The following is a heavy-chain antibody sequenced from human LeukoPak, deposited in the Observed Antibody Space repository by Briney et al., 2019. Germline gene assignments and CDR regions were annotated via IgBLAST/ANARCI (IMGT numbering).Heavy chain of an antibody. Sequence: CGSLRLSCAASGFTFSSYAMSWVRQAPGKGLDWVSAISGSGGSTYYADSVKGRFTISRDNSKNTLYLQMNSLRAEDTAVYYCAKDGSGYYDSSGYYYGDYWGQGTLVTVSS. D-gene: IGHD3-22*01. V-gene: IGHV3-23*01. J-gene: IGHJ4*02. CDR1: GFTFSSYA. CDR3: AKDGSGYYDSSGYYYGDY. CDR2: ISGSGGST.